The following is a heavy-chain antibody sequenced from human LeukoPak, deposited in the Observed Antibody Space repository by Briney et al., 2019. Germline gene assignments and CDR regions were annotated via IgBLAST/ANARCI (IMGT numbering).Heavy chain of an antibody. CDR3: ARHMDYYDSSGFYFGI. CDR2: IYYSGST. Sequence: PSETLSLTCTVSGGSISSYYWSWIRQPPGKGLEWIGYIYYSGSTNYNPSLKSRVTISVDTSKNQFSLKLSSVTAADTAVYYCARHMDYYDSSGFYFGIWGQGTMVTVSS. V-gene: IGHV4-59*08. CDR1: GGSISSYY. D-gene: IGHD3-22*01. J-gene: IGHJ3*02.